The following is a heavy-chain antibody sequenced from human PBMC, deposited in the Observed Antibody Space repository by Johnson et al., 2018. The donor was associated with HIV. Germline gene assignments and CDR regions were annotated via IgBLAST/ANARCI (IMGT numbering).Heavy chain of an antibody. CDR3: ARRASILGAWRDAFDI. J-gene: IGHJ3*02. Sequence: QVQLVESGGGVVQPGRSLRLSCAASGFTFSRYVIHRVRQAPGKGLEWVAFIRYDGSNKYYADSVKGRFTISRDNSKNTLYLQMGSLRAEDMAVYYCARRASILGAWRDAFDIWGQGTMVTVSS. CDR1: GFTFSRYV. D-gene: IGHD1-26*01. V-gene: IGHV3-30*14. CDR2: IRYDGSNK.